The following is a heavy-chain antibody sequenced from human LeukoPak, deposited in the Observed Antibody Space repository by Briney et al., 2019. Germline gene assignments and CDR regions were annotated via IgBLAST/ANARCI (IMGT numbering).Heavy chain of an antibody. CDR3: ARDQYYYDSSGSYYFAFDI. Sequence: ASVKVSCKASGGTFSSYAISWVRQAPGQGLEWMGRIIPIFGTANYAQKFQGRVTITTDESTSTAYMELSSLRSKDTAVYYCARDQYYYDSSGSYYFAFDIWGQGTMVTVSS. CDR1: GGTFSSYA. J-gene: IGHJ3*02. CDR2: IIPIFGTA. D-gene: IGHD3-22*01. V-gene: IGHV1-69*05.